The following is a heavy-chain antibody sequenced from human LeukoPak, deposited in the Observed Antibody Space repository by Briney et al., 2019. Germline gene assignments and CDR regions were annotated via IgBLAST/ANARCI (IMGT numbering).Heavy chain of an antibody. CDR1: GYTFTSYG. J-gene: IGHJ5*02. V-gene: IGHV1-69*13. CDR3: AREEVDGSNWFDP. D-gene: IGHD2-15*01. CDR2: IIPIFGTA. Sequence: GASVKVSCKASGYTFTSYGISWVRQAPGQGLERMGGIIPIFGTANYAQKFQGRVTITADESTSTAYMELSSLRSEDTAVYYCAREEVDGSNWFDPWGQGTLVTVSS.